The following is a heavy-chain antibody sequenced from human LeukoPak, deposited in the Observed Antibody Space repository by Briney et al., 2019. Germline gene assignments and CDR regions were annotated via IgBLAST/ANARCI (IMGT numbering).Heavy chain of an antibody. Sequence: GGSLRLSCTASGFTFSIFGMHWVRQAPGKGLEWVAFIRYDGTNKYYADSVKGRFTISRDNSKNTLYLQMNSLRAEDRAIYYCAKGPLIEVAGTTWDYWGRGTLVTVSS. CDR3: AKGPLIEVAGTTWDY. D-gene: IGHD6-19*01. J-gene: IGHJ4*02. CDR2: IRYDGTNK. CDR1: GFTFSIFG. V-gene: IGHV3-30*02.